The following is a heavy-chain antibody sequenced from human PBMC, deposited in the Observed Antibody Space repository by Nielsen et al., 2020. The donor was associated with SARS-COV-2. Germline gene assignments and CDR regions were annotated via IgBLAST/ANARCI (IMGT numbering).Heavy chain of an antibody. CDR2: INWNGGST. CDR1: GFTFSSYS. J-gene: IGHJ6*03. D-gene: IGHD6-13*01. Sequence: GESLKISCAASGFTFSSYSMNWVRQAPGKGLEWVSGINWNGGSTGYADSVKGRFTISRDNAKNSLYLQMNSLRAEDTALYHCAREGVAAAELYYYYYMDVWGKGTTVTVSS. V-gene: IGHV3-20*01. CDR3: AREGVAAAELYYYYYMDV.